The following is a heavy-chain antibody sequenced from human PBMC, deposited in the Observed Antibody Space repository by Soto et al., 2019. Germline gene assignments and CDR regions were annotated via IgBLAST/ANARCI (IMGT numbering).Heavy chain of an antibody. CDR2: IIPIFGTA. J-gene: IGHJ5*02. CDR1: GGTFSSYA. D-gene: IGHD6-13*01. CDR3: ARELRAAAGTLLGLGKNYNWFDP. Sequence: ASVKVSCKASGGTFSSYAISWVRQAPGQGLEWMGGIIPIFGTANYAQKFQGRVTITADESTSTAYMELSSLRSEDTAVYYCARELRAAAGTLLGLGKNYNWFDPWGQGTLVTVSS. V-gene: IGHV1-69*13.